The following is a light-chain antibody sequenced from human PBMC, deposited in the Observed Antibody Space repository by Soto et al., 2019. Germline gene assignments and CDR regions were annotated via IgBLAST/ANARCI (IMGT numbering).Light chain of an antibody. CDR1: QSISSW. CDR2: DAS. CDR3: QQYNSYWRT. V-gene: IGKV1-5*01. J-gene: IGKJ1*01. Sequence: DIQMTQSPSTLSASVGDRVTITCRASQSISSWLAWYQQKPGKAPKLLIYDASSLESGVPSRFSGSGSGTEFTLTTSSLQPDDFATYYCQQYNSYWRTFGQGTNVDIK.